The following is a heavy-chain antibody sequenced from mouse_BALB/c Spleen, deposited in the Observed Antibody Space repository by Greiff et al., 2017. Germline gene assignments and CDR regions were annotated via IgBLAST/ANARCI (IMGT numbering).Heavy chain of an antibody. CDR3: ARESTKIHAMDY. V-gene: IGHV5-17*02. Sequence: DVKLVESGGGLVQPGGSRKLSCAASGFTFSSFGMHWVRQAPEKGLEWVAYISSGSSTIYYADTVKGRFTISRDNPKNTLFLQMTSLRSEDTAMYYYARESTKIHAMDYWGQGTSVTVSS. D-gene: IGHD2-4*01. J-gene: IGHJ4*01. CDR2: ISSGSSTI. CDR1: GFTFSSFG.